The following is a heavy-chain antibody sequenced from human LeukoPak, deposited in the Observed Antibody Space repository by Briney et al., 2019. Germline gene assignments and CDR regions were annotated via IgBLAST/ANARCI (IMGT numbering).Heavy chain of an antibody. D-gene: IGHD3-22*01. V-gene: IGHV3-30*18. J-gene: IGHJ4*02. CDR2: ISYDGSNK. CDR1: GFTFSSSG. CDR3: AKDRNDTQKGLYYFDY. Sequence: PGGSLRLSCAASGFTFSSSGMHWVRQAPGKGLEWVAVISYDGSNKYYADSVKGRFTMSRDNSKNTLYLQMNSLRAEDTAVYYCAKDRNDTQKGLYYFDYWGQGTLVSVSS.